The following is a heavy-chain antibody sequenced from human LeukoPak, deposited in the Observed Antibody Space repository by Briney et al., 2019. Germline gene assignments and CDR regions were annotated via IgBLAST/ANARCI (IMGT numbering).Heavy chain of an antibody. D-gene: IGHD3-10*01. CDR1: GGSISSYY. V-gene: IGHV4-59*08. CDR2: IYYSGST. CDR3: AASMVRGVTNSYYYYYYGMDV. Sequence: PSETLSLTCTVSGGSISSYYRSWIRQPPGKGLEGIGYIYYSGSTNYNPSLKSRVTISVDTSKNQFSLKLSSVTAADTAVYYCAASMVRGVTNSYYYYYYGMDVWGQGTTVTVSS. J-gene: IGHJ6*02.